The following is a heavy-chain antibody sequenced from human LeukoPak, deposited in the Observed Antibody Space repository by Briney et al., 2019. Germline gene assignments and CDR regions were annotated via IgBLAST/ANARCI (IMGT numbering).Heavy chain of an antibody. CDR3: ARIPAAIRPVDY. Sequence: GESLKISCKGSGSIFTSYWIGWLRQLPGQGLEWMGIIYPGDSDTRYSPSFQGQVTISADNSISTAYLQWSSLKASDTAMYYCARIPAAIRPVDYWGQGTLVTVSS. D-gene: IGHD2-2*02. CDR2: IYPGDSDT. V-gene: IGHV5-51*01. J-gene: IGHJ4*02. CDR1: GSIFTSYW.